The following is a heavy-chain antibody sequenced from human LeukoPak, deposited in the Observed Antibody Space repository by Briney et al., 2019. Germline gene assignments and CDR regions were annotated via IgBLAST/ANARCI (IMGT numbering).Heavy chain of an antibody. D-gene: IGHD1-7*01. CDR3: ARLHPGTD. V-gene: IGHV4-59*01. CDR2: VYYSGST. CDR1: GGSISGYY. J-gene: IGHJ4*02. Sequence: KPSETLSLTCTVSGGSISGYYWSWIRQPPGKGLEWIGYVYYSGSTNYNPSLKSRVTISVDTSKNQFSLKLSSVTAADTAVYYCARLHPGTDWGQGTLVTASS.